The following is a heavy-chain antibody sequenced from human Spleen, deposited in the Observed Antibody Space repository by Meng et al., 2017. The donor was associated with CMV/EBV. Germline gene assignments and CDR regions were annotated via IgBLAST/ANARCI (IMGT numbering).Heavy chain of an antibody. CDR1: GFTFSSYS. CDR2: ISSSSSYI. V-gene: IGHV3-21*04. Sequence: GESLKISCAASGFTFSSYSMNWVRQAPGKGLEWVSSISSSSSYIYYADSVKGRFTISRDNSKNTLFLQMNSLRAEDTAVYYCARDHSRSSGNYYYYYGMEVWGQGTTVTVSS. J-gene: IGHJ6*02. D-gene: IGHD6-6*01. CDR3: ARDHSRSSGNYYYYYGMEV.